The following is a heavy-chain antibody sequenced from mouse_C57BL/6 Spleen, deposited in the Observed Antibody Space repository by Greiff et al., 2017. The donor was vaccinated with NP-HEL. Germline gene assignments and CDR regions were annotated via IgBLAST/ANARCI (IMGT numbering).Heavy chain of an antibody. J-gene: IGHJ2*01. CDR2: IRSKSNNYAT. Sequence: EVQLVESGGGLVQPKGSLKLSCAASGFSFNTYAMNWVRQAPGKGLEWVARIRSKSNNYATYYADSVKDRFTISRDDSESMLYLQMNNLKTEDTAMYYCVRMGKEDYYGSSYFDYWGQGTTLTVSS. CDR3: VRMGKEDYYGSSYFDY. V-gene: IGHV10-1*01. D-gene: IGHD1-1*01. CDR1: GFSFNTYA.